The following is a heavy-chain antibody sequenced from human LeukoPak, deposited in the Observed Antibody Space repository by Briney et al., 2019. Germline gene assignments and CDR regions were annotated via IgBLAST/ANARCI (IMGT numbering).Heavy chain of an antibody. V-gene: IGHV4-39*01. Sequence: SETLSLTCSVSGGSMSGTSYYWGWIRQPPGKGLEWIASIYYSGSTYYNPSLKSRVTISVDTSKNQFSLKLSSVTAADTAVYYCARGPRGSAIAVSTFSNFDYWGQGTLVTVSS. CDR2: IYYSGST. CDR1: GGSMSGTSYY. CDR3: ARGPRGSAIAVSTFSNFDY. J-gene: IGHJ4*02. D-gene: IGHD2-15*01.